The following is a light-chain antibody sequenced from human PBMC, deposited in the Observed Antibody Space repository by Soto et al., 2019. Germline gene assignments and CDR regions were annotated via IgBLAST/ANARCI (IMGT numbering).Light chain of an antibody. Sequence: VLTQSPGTLSLSPGERATLSCKSSQTVRNNYLAWYQQKPGQAPRLMIYDASSRATGIPDRFSGSGSGTDFTLTISRLEPEDSAVYYCQQYGSSPITLGQGTRLEIK. V-gene: IGKV3-20*01. J-gene: IGKJ5*01. CDR1: QTVRNNY. CDR2: DAS. CDR3: QQYGSSPIT.